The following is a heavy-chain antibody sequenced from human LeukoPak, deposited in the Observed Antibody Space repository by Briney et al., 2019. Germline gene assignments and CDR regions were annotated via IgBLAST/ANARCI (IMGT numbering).Heavy chain of an antibody. V-gene: IGHV1-24*01. Sequence: ASVKVSCKVSGYTLTELSMHWVRQAPGKGLEWMGGFDPEDGETIYAQEFQGRLTMTEDTSTDTTHMELSSLRSEDTALYYCATDTITGTNRGAFDIWGQGTMVTVSS. J-gene: IGHJ3*02. CDR1: GYTLTELS. CDR2: FDPEDGET. D-gene: IGHD1-20*01. CDR3: ATDTITGTNRGAFDI.